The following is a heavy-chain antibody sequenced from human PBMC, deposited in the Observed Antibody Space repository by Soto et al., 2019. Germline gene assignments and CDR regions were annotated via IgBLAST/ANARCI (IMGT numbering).Heavy chain of an antibody. Sequence: GGSLRLSCGASGFTFSSYAMSWVRQAPGKGLEWVSTISGSGGNTYYADSVKGRFTISRDNSKNTLYLQMNSLRAEDTAVYYCAKDNGWYVYWGQGTLVTVSS. V-gene: IGHV3-23*01. D-gene: IGHD6-19*01. CDR1: GFTFSSYA. J-gene: IGHJ4*02. CDR3: AKDNGWYVY. CDR2: ISGSGGNT.